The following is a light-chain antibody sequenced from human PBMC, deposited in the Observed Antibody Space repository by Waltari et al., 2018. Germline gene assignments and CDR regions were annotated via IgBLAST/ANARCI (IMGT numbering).Light chain of an antibody. CDR1: SGAIGSYTL. CDR2: DAT. J-gene: IGLJ3*02. CDR3: GSYAGGTSWV. V-gene: IGLV2-23*01. Sequence: QSALTQPAPLSGSPGQSIPLSCTGSSGAIGSYTLFSWYQPHPGNAPRLLIHDATKRPSGISSRFFGSKSGNTASLTISGLQAEDEADYFCGSYAGGTSWVFGGGTQVTVL.